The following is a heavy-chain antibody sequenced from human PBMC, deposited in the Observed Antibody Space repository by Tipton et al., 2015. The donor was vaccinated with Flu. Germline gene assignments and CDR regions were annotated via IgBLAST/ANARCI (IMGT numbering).Heavy chain of an antibody. Sequence: TLSLTCAVSGDSISTAYYWGWIRQSPGKGLEWLGSIYHSGGTYYSPSFTGRLTMSVDTAKNHFSLRLSSVTAADTAIYYCVRYPYSSAFVLESWGQGSLVAVSS. V-gene: IGHV4-38-2*01. D-gene: IGHD6-19*01. CDR2: IYHSGGT. CDR3: VRYPYSSAFVLES. J-gene: IGHJ4*02. CDR1: GDSISTAYY.